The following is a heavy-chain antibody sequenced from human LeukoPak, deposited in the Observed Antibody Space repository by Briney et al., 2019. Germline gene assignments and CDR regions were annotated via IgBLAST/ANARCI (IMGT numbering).Heavy chain of an antibody. D-gene: IGHD6-19*01. J-gene: IGHJ5*02. CDR3: AKPISGGLAVSADWFDP. CDR1: GFTFNFFA. Sequence: GGSLRLSCAASGFTFNFFARSWVGQAPGKGLQWTSTINANGINTYYEDSVRGRFTFSRDNSKDTLYLQLNSLRADDTAIYFCAKPISGGLAVSADWFDPWGQGTLVIVSS. V-gene: IGHV3-23*01. CDR2: INANGINT.